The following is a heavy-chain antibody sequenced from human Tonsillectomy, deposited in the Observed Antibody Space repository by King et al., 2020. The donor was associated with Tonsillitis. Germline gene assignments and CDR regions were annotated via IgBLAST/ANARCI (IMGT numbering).Heavy chain of an antibody. V-gene: IGHV4-59*01. CDR3: ARDYDSSGYEGWFDP. D-gene: IGHD3-22*01. J-gene: IGHJ5*02. CDR1: GGPISSYY. CDR2: IYYSGST. Sequence: VQLQESGPGLVKPSETLSLTCTVSGGPISSYYWSWIRQPPGKGLEWIGYIYYSGSTNYNPSLKSRVTISVDTSKNQFSLKLSSVTAADTAVYYCARDYDSSGYEGWFDPWGQGTLVTVSS.